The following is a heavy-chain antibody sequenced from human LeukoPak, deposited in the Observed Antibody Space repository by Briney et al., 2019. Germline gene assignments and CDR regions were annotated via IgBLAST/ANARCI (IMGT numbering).Heavy chain of an antibody. D-gene: IGHD2-21*02. Sequence: GGSLRLSCTASEFTLSSYWISWVCQAPGKELKWVANIRQAGSERYYLDFVKGRFTISRDNAKNSLYLQLNTLTGEDTAVYYCARGANYGDYYPLYYFDSWGQGTLVTVSS. CDR2: IRQAGSER. CDR1: EFTLSSYW. CDR3: ARGANYGDYYPLYYFDS. V-gene: IGHV3-7*01. J-gene: IGHJ4*02.